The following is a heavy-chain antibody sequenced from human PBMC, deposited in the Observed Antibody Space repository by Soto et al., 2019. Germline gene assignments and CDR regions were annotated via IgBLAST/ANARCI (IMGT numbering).Heavy chain of an antibody. CDR3: ASGPMAVAGSRWFDP. CDR1: GYTFTSYA. J-gene: IGHJ5*02. CDR2: INAGNGNT. D-gene: IGHD6-19*01. Sequence: GASVKVSCKASGYTFTSYAMHWVRQAPGQRLEWMGWINAGNGNTKYSQKFQGRVTITRDTSASTAYMELSSLRSEDTAVYYCASGPMAVAGSRWFDPWGQGTLVTVSS. V-gene: IGHV1-3*01.